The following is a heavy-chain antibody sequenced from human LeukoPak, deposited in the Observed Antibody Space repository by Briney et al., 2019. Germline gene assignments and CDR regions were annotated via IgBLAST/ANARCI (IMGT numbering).Heavy chain of an antibody. CDR2: IYHSGST. CDR1: GYSISSGYY. D-gene: IGHD2-2*01. J-gene: IGHJ3*02. V-gene: IGHV4-38-2*01. CDR3: ARGYCSSTSCYEEDAFDI. Sequence: PSDSLSLTCAVSGYSISSGYYWGWIRQPPGKGLEWIGSIYHSGSTYYNPSLKSRVTISVDTSKNQFSLKRSSVTAADTAVYYCARGYCSSTSCYEEDAFDIWGQGTMVTVSS.